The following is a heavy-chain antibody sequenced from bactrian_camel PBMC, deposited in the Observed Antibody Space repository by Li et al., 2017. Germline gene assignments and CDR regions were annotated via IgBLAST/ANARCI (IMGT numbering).Heavy chain of an antibody. CDR3: VAHGVGRSISY. Sequence: VQLVESGGGSVQAGGSLRLSCSASGVFYTSYCLGWFRQRPGAEREGVAVIDRDGRIIYEDFVKGRFAISQDNAQNTLYLQMNSLKSEDTALYYCVAHGVGRSISYWGQGTQVTVS. D-gene: IGHD3*01. J-gene: IGHJ4*01. CDR2: IDRDGRI. V-gene: IGHV3S67*01. CDR1: GVFYTSYC.